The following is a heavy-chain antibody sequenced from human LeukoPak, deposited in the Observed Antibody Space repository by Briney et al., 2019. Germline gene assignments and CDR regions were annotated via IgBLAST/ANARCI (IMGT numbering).Heavy chain of an antibody. CDR1: GYTFTSYG. CDR3: ARNYDFWSGYYWISGDYYYYYMDV. CDR2: ISAYNGNT. J-gene: IGHJ6*03. V-gene: IGHV1-18*01. D-gene: IGHD3-3*01. Sequence: GASVKVSCKASGYTFTSYGISWVRQAPGQGLEWMGWISAYNGNTNYAQKLQGRVTMTTDTSTSTAYMELRSLRSDDRAVYYCARNYDFWSGYYWISGDYYYYYMDVWGKGTTVTVSS.